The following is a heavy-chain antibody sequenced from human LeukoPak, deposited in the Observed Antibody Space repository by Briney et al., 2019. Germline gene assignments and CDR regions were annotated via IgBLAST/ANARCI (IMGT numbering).Heavy chain of an antibody. J-gene: IGHJ4*02. CDR3: ARVGYVSAWHPFDY. V-gene: IGHV4-34*01. CDR1: GESFSGHY. Sequence: SETLSLTCAVSGESFSGHYWSWIRQTSGKGLEWIGEVNHSGSTNYNPSLKSRVTISIDTSKNQFSLKLSSVTAADTAVYYCARVGYVSAWHPFDYWGQGTPVIVSS. CDR2: VNHSGST. D-gene: IGHD6-19*01.